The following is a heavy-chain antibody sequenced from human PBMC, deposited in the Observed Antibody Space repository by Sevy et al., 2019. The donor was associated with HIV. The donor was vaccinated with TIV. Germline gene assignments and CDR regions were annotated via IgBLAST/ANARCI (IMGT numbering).Heavy chain of an antibody. J-gene: IGHJ4*02. CDR3: AKDGTYYYDSSGYWYFDY. D-gene: IGHD3-22*01. CDR2: ISGSGGST. Sequence: GGSLRLSCAASGFTFSSYAMSWVRQAPGKGLEWVSAISGSGGSTYYADSVKGRFTISRDNSKNTLYLQMNSLRAEDTVVYYCAKDGTYYYDSSGYWYFDYWGQGTLVTVSS. CDR1: GFTFSSYA. V-gene: IGHV3-23*01.